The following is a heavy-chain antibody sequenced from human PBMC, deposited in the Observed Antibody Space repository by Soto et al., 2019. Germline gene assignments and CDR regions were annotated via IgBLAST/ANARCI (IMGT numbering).Heavy chain of an antibody. J-gene: IGHJ5*02. CDR3: AKQGDYDFWSSSNNWLDP. CDR1: GFSFSSYA. Sequence: LRLSCAASGFSFSSYAISWVRQAPGKGLEWVSSIGGRGGSTYYADSVKGRFTISRDNSKNTVYLQMNSLRVEDTAVYYCAKQGDYDFWSSSNNWLDPWGQGTLVTVSS. V-gene: IGHV3-23*01. D-gene: IGHD3-3*01. CDR2: IGGRGGST.